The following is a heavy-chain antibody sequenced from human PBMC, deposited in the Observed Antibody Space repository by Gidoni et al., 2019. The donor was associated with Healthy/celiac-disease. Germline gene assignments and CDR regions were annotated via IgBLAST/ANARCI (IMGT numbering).Heavy chain of an antibody. CDR2: ISWNSGSI. V-gene: IGHV3-9*01. Sequence: EVQLVESGGGLVQPGRSLRLSCAASGFTFDDYAMHWVRQAPGKGLEWVSGISWNSGSIGYADSVKGRFTISRDNAKNSLYLQMNSLRAEDTALYYCAKEGLAAAPRWGQGTLVTVSS. CDR1: GFTFDDYA. CDR3: AKEGLAAAPR. D-gene: IGHD6-13*01. J-gene: IGHJ4*02.